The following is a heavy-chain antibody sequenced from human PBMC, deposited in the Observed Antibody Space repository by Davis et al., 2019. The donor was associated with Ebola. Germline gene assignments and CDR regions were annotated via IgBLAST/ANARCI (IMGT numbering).Heavy chain of an antibody. V-gene: IGHV4-34*01. D-gene: IGHD3-10*01. J-gene: IGHJ5*02. CDR2: INHSGST. Sequence: GSLRLSCAVYGGSFSGYYWSWIRQPPGKGLEWIGEINHSGSTNYNPSLKSRVTISVDTSKNQFSLKLSSVTAADTAVYYCARGRLWFGELSWFDPWGQGTLVTVSS. CDR3: ARGRLWFGELSWFDP. CDR1: GGSFSGYY.